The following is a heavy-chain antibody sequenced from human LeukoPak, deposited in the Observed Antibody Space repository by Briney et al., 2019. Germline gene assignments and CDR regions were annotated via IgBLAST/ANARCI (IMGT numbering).Heavy chain of an antibody. CDR2: IYYSGST. CDR3: ARGVRQRGYYIGYYFDY. J-gene: IGHJ4*02. D-gene: IGHD3-22*01. Sequence: SETLSLTCTVSGGSISSSSYYWGWIRQPPGEGLEWIGSIYYSGSTYYNPSLKSRVTISVDTSKNQFSLKLSSVTAADTAVYYCARGVRQRGYYIGYYFDYWGQGTLVTVSS. CDR1: GGSISSSSYY. V-gene: IGHV4-39*07.